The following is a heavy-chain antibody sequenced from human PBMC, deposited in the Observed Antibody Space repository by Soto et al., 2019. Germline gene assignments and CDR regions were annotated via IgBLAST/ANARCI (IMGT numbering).Heavy chain of an antibody. CDR2: INHSGST. V-gene: IGHV4-34*01. J-gene: IGHJ4*02. Sequence: SETLSLTCAVYGGSFSGYYWSWIRQPPGKGLEWIGEINHSGSTNYNPSLKSRVTISVDTSKNQFSLKLSSVTAADTAVYYCARGNYCSSTSCATDKFDYWGQGTLVTVSS. D-gene: IGHD2-2*01. CDR3: ARGNYCSSTSCATDKFDY. CDR1: GGSFSGYY.